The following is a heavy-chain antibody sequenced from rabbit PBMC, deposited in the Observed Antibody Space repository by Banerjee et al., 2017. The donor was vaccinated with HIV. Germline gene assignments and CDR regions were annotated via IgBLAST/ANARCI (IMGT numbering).Heavy chain of an antibody. CDR3: TIMDSSGWGDFNL. D-gene: IGHD4-1*01. CDR1: GFSFSNKYV. J-gene: IGHJ4*01. Sequence: QEQLVESGGDLVQPEGSLTLTCTASGFSFSNKYVMCWVRQAPGKGLEWIGCINTSSGNTVYASWAKGRFTISKTSWTTVTLQMTSMTAADTATYFCTIMDSSGWGDFNLWGPGTLVTVS. V-gene: IGHV1S45*01. CDR2: INTSSGNT.